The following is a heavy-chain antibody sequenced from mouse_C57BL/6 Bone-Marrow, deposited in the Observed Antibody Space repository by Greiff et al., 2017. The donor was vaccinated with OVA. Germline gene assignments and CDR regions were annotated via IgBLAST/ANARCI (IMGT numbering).Heavy chain of an antibody. D-gene: IGHD1-1*01. CDR3: ASPYYYGIFDY. V-gene: IGHV1-82*01. CDR2: IYPGDGDT. Sequence: VQLKQSGPELVKPGASVKISCKASGYAFSSSWMNWVKQRPGKGLEWIGRIYPGDGDTNYNGKFKGKATLTADKSSSTAYMQLSSLTSEDSAVXFCASPYYYGIFDYWGQGTTLTVSS. J-gene: IGHJ2*01. CDR1: GYAFSSSW.